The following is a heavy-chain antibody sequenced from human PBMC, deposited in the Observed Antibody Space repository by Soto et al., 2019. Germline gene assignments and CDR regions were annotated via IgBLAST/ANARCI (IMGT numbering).Heavy chain of an antibody. CDR1: GASITGSFF. CDR2: FSLSGTT. V-gene: IGHV4-4*07. D-gene: IGHD2-8*02. Sequence: SETLSLTCTVSGASITGSFFWSWIRQPAGKGLEWIGRFSLSGTTNYNPSLRSRVTMSADVSKNQFSLRLTSVTATDTALYYCARGMTPPGAPAWYYFDSWGQGTLVTVSS. CDR3: ARGMTPPGAPAWYYFDS. J-gene: IGHJ4*02.